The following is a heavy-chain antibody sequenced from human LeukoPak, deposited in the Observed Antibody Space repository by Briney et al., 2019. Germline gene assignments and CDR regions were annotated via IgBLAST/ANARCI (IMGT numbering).Heavy chain of an antibody. D-gene: IGHD6-13*01. CDR1: GFTFNYYG. CDR3: AKTRPLDSSSWSHGDY. V-gene: IGHV3-23*01. J-gene: IGHJ4*02. CDR2: ISGSGDST. Sequence: GGSLRLSCAASGFTFNYYGMHWVRQAPGKGLEWVSAISGSGDSTYYGDSVKGRFTISRDNSKNTLYLQMNSLRAEDTAVYYCAKTRPLDSSSWSHGDYWGQGTLVTVSS.